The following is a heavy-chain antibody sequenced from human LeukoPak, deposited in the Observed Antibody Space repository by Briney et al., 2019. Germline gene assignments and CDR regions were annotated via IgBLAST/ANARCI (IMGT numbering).Heavy chain of an antibody. CDR2: LKQDGSQ. D-gene: IGHD4-17*01. CDR1: EFTFSGIW. J-gene: IGHJ4*02. Sequence: PGGSLRLSCGASEFTFSGIWMGWVRQAPGKGLEWLASLKQDGSQYYVDSVKGRFIISRDNAKNSLSLQMNSLRVEDTAVYYCARGPDYGDRLDYFDYWGQGTLVTVSS. V-gene: IGHV3-7*01. CDR3: ARGPDYGDRLDYFDY.